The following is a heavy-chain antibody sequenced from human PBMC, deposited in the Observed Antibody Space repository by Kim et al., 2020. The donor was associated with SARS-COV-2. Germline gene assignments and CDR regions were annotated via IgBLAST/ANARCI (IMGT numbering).Heavy chain of an antibody. V-gene: IGHV1-18*01. CDR3: ASGVRGIAAATPQSYLDY. CDR1: GYTFTSYG. J-gene: IGHJ4*02. Sequence: ASVKVSCKASGYTFTSYGISWVRQAPGQGLEWMGWISAYNGNTNYAQKLQGRVTMTTDTSTSTAYMELRSLRSDDTAVYYCASGVRGIAAATPQSYLDYWGQGTLVTVSS. D-gene: IGHD6-13*01. CDR2: ISAYNGNT.